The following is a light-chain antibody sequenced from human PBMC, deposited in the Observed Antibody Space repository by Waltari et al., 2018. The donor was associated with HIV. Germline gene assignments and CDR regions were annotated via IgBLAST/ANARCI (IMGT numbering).Light chain of an antibody. V-gene: IGLV2-11*01. Sequence: QSALTQPRSVSGSPGQSVTISCTGTSSDVGGYNYVSGSQQHPGKAPKFMIYDVSKRPAGVPDRCSGSKSGNTASLTISGLQAEDEADYYCCSYAGNYTFVFGGGTKLTVL. CDR1: SSDVGGYNY. J-gene: IGLJ2*01. CDR3: CSYAGNYTFV. CDR2: DVS.